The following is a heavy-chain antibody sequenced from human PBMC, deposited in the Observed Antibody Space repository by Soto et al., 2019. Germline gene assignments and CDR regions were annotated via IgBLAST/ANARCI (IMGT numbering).Heavy chain of an antibody. CDR1: GCTFSSYT. CDR3: AGSIVGATYDY. D-gene: IGHD1-26*01. Sequence: ASVKVSCKASGCTFSSYTISWVRQAPGQGLEWMGIINPSGGSTSYAQKFQGRVTMTRDTSTSTVYMELSSLRSEDMAVYYCAGSIVGATYDYWGQGTLVTVSS. CDR2: INPSGGST. V-gene: IGHV1-46*01. J-gene: IGHJ4*02.